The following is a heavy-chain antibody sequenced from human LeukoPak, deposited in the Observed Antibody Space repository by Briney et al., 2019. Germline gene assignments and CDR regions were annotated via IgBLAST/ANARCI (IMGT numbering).Heavy chain of an antibody. D-gene: IGHD2-15*01. J-gene: IGHJ4*02. CDR1: GYTFTGYY. CDR3: ARKAGRGYCSGGSCYFDY. Sequence: ASVKVSCKASGYTFTGYYMHWVRQTPGQGLEWMGWINPNSGGTNYAQKFQGRVTMTRDTSISTAYMELSRLRSDDTAVYYCARKAGRGYCSGGSCYFDYWGQGTLVTVSS. CDR2: INPNSGGT. V-gene: IGHV1-2*02.